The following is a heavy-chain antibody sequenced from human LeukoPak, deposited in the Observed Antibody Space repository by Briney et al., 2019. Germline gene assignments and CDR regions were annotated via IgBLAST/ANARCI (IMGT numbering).Heavy chain of an antibody. D-gene: IGHD3-22*01. CDR2: FDPEDGET. CDR3: ATLKGYYYDSSGQIQEDY. J-gene: IGHJ4*02. Sequence: ASVKVSCKVSGYTLTELSMHWVRQAPGKGLEWMGGFDPEDGETIYAQKFQGRVTMTEDTSTDTAYMELSSLRSEGTAVYYCATLKGYYYDSSGQIQEDYWGQGTLVTVSS. CDR1: GYTLTELS. V-gene: IGHV1-24*01.